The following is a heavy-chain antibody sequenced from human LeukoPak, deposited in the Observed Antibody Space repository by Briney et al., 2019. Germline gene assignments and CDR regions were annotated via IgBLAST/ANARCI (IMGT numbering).Heavy chain of an antibody. J-gene: IGHJ3*01. D-gene: IGHD1-1*01. CDR3: ARHANWFDAFDV. Sequence: SETLSLTCTVSGGSISGYYWSWIRQSPGKGLEWVAYIDHSGNRNYNPSLKSRVTISVDTSKNQFSLKMSSVTAADTAVYYCARHANWFDAFDVWGQGTMVTVSS. V-gene: IGHV4-59*08. CDR2: IDHSGNR. CDR1: GGSISGYY.